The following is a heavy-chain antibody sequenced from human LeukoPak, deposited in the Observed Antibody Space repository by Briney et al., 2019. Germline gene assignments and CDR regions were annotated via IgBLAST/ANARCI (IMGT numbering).Heavy chain of an antibody. CDR2: MNPSSGNT. D-gene: IGHD2-2*01. CDR1: GYTFSNYD. Sequence: ASVKVSCKASGYTFSNYDINWVRQATGQGLEWMGWMNPSSGNTGYAQKFQDRVTMTRNTTISTAYMQLSSLKSEDTAVYCCARGPSCRSMTCPYWFDPWGQGTLVTVSS. V-gene: IGHV1-8*01. J-gene: IGHJ5*02. CDR3: ARGPSCRSMTCPYWFDP.